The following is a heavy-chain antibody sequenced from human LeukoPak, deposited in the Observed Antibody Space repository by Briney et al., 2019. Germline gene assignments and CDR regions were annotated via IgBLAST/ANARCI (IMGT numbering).Heavy chain of an antibody. V-gene: IGHV3-23*01. CDR2: ISGSGGST. J-gene: IGHJ4*02. Sequence: GGSLRLSCAGSGFTFSSYAMSWVRHAPGKGLEWVSAISGSGGSTYYADSVKGRFTISRDNSKNTLYLQMNSLRAEDTAVYYCAKDSQLLRLGELSSFDYWGQGTPVTVSS. CDR1: GFTFSSYA. CDR3: AKDSQLLRLGELSSFDY. D-gene: IGHD3-16*02.